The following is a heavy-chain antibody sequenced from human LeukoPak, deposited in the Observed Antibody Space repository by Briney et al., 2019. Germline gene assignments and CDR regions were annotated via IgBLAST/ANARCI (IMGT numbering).Heavy chain of an antibody. J-gene: IGHJ4*02. D-gene: IGHD3-16*01. V-gene: IGHV1-46*01. CDR2: INPSGGST. Sequence: RASVKVSCKASGYTFTSYYMHWVRQAPGQGLEWMGIINPSGGSTSYAQKFQGRVTLTRDTSISTDYLELSSLNSDDSAVYYCARYIGGSGWCWGQGALVTVSS. CDR1: GYTFTSYY. CDR3: ARYIGGSGWC.